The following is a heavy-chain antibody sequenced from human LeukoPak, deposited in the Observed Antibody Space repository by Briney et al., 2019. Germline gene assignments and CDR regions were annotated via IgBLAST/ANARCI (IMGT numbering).Heavy chain of an antibody. CDR2: ISVDGDSA. J-gene: IGHJ4*02. CDR1: GLTFKDYT. Sequence: SGGSLRLSCAASGLTFKDYTMHWVRQPPGKGLEWVSLISVDGDSAYYADSVRGRFTISRDNNNKSLYLQMNSLRTEDTAFYYCAKFTGGYSTWGQGTLVTVSS. V-gene: IGHV3-43*01. CDR3: AKFTGGYST. D-gene: IGHD4-11*01.